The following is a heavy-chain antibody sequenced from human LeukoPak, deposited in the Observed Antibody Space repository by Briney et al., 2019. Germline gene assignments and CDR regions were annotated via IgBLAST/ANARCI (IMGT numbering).Heavy chain of an antibody. D-gene: IGHD1-26*01. Sequence: GGSLRLSCAVSGFTFSNAWMSWVRQAPGKGLEWVGRIKSKSDGGRTDYAAPVENRFIISRDDSKNTLYLQMNRLKTEDTAVYYCTAGVGRTDNDYWGQGTLVTVSS. CDR3: TAGVGRTDNDY. V-gene: IGHV3-15*01. CDR2: IKSKSDGGRT. J-gene: IGHJ4*02. CDR1: GFTFSNAW.